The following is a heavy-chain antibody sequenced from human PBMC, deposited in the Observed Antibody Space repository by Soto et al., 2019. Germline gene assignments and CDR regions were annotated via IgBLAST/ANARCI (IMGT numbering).Heavy chain of an antibody. CDR2: IFWDDDK. CDR3: AHSRGIGRYYFDY. J-gene: IGHJ4*02. Sequence: TLSLTCSVSGGSISGMSLGWIRQPPGKALEWLALIFWDDDKRYSPSLKSRLTISKGTSKDQVVLTVTNMDPVDTATYYCAHSRGIGRYYFDYWGQGTLVTVSS. V-gene: IGHV2-5*02. D-gene: IGHD3-10*01. CDR1: GGSISGMS.